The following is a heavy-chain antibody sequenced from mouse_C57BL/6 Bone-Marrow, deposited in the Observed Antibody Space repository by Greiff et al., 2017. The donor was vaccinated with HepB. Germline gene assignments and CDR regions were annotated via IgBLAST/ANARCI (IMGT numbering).Heavy chain of an antibody. CDR3: ARRKITPSYWYFDV. Sequence: EVQRVESGGDLVKPGGSLKLSCAASGFTFSSYGMSWVRQTPDKRLEWVATISSGGSYTYYPDSVKGRFTISRDNAKNTLYLQMSSLKSEDTAMYYCARRKITPSYWYFDVWGTVTTVTVSS. D-gene: IGHD2-4*01. V-gene: IGHV5-6*01. CDR1: GFTFSSYG. J-gene: IGHJ1*03. CDR2: ISSGGSYT.